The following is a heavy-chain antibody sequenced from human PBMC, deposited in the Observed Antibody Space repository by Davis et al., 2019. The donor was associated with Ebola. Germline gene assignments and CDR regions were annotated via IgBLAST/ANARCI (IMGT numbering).Heavy chain of an antibody. V-gene: IGHV4-31*03. Sequence: PSETLSLTCTVSGGSISSGGYYWSWIRQHPGKGLEWIGYIYYSGSTYYNPSLKSRVTISVDTSKNQFSLKLSSVTAADTAVYYCARESVGIAARHYNWFDPWGQGTLVTVSS. CDR3: ARESVGIAARHYNWFDP. J-gene: IGHJ5*02. CDR2: IYYSGST. CDR1: GGSISSGGYY. D-gene: IGHD6-6*01.